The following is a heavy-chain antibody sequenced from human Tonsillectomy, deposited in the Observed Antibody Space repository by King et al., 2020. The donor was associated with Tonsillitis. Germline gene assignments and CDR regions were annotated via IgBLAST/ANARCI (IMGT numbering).Heavy chain of an antibody. J-gene: IGHJ6*03. V-gene: IGHV4-61*02. Sequence: VQLQESGPGLVKPSQTLSLTCTVSGGSISSGSYYWRWIRQPAGKGLEWIGRIYTSGSTNYNPTLKSRVTISVDTSKNQFSLKLSSVTAADTAVYYCARGDFWSGRLNSYYYYYYMDVWGKGTTVTVSS. CDR2: IYTSGST. CDR1: GGSISSGSYY. CDR3: ARGDFWSGRLNSYYYYYYMDV. D-gene: IGHD3-3*01.